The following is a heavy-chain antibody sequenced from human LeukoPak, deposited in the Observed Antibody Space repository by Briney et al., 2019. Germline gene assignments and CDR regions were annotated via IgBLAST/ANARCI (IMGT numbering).Heavy chain of an antibody. D-gene: IGHD1-26*01. CDR2: ISYDGSNK. J-gene: IGHJ4*02. Sequence: PGRSLRLSCAASRLTFSSYAMHWVRQAPGKGLEWVAVISYDGSNKYYADSVKGRFTISRDNAKSSLYLQMNSLRADDMALYYRVKDKGYSGSYYSTFDYWGQGTLVTVSS. V-gene: IGHV3-30*04. CDR1: RLTFSSYA. CDR3: VKDKGYSGSYYSTFDY.